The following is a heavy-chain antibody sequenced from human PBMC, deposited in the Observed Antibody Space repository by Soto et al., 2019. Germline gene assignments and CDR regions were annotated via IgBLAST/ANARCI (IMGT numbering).Heavy chain of an antibody. V-gene: IGHV3-48*02. CDR3: ARDAYDYDDTSGYYRH. Sequence: GGSLRLSCTASGLPCITYKMNWVRQATGKGLEWVSYISSSSSTIYYADSVKGRFTISRDNAKNSLYLQMNSLRDEDTAVYYCARDAYDYDDTSGYYRHWGQGTLVTVSS. CDR2: ISSSSSTI. D-gene: IGHD3-22*01. J-gene: IGHJ4*02. CDR1: GLPCITYK.